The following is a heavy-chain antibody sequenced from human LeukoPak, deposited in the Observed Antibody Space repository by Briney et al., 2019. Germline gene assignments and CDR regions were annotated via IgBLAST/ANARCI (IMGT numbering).Heavy chain of an antibody. Sequence: SETLSLTCAVYGGCFSGYYWSWIRQPPGKGLEWIGEINHSGSTNYNPSLKSRVTISVDTSKNQFSLKLSSVTAADTAVYYCARRQGGFWSGYYPKPEYFDYWGQGTLVTVSS. D-gene: IGHD3-3*01. V-gene: IGHV4-34*01. CDR2: INHSGST. CDR3: ARRQGGFWSGYYPKPEYFDY. CDR1: GGCFSGYY. J-gene: IGHJ4*02.